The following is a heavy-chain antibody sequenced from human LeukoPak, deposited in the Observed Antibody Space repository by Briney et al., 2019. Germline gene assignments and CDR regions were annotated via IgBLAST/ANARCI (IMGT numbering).Heavy chain of an antibody. D-gene: IGHD3-10*01. Sequence: PSETLSLTCAVYGGSFSGYYWSWIRQPPGKGLEWIGEINHSGSTNYNPSLKSRVTISVDTSKNQFSLKLSSVTAADTAVYYCARVKGYGSGSYYNAAGNWFDPWGQGTLVTVSS. J-gene: IGHJ5*02. CDR1: GGSFSGYY. CDR2: INHSGST. CDR3: ARVKGYGSGSYYNAAGNWFDP. V-gene: IGHV4-34*01.